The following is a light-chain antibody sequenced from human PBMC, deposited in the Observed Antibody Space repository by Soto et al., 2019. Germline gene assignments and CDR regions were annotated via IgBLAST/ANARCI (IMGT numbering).Light chain of an antibody. J-gene: IGLJ2*01. CDR2: DVT. CDR3: CSYGGGYTPLL. CDR1: SSDVGGYNY. Sequence: QSALTQPRSVSGSPGQSVTISCTGTSSDVGGYNYVSWYQQHPGQAPKLMIYDVTKRPSGVPDRFSGSKSGKTASLSISGLPAEDEADYYCCSYGGGYTPLLFGGGTKVTVL. V-gene: IGLV2-11*01.